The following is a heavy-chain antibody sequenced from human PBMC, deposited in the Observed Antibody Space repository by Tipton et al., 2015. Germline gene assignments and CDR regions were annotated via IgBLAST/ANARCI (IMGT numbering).Heavy chain of an antibody. Sequence: TLSLTCAVHDESFSGYYWSWIRQPPGKGLEWIGEINHTGSTKYTPSLKSRVFISVDTPKKQFSLRLSSMTAADTAVYYCATGQVAGWFDPWGQGTLVTVSS. CDR3: ATGQVAGWFDP. J-gene: IGHJ5*02. V-gene: IGHV4-34*01. CDR2: INHTGST. CDR1: DESFSGYY. D-gene: IGHD5-12*01.